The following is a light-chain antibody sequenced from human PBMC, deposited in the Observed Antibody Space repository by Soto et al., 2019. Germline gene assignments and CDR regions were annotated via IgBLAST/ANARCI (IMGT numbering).Light chain of an antibody. Sequence: VMTQSPGTLSLSPGERATLSCRASQSIRTSLAWYQQKPGQAPRLVIFDASNRANGVPARFGGSGSGTDFTLTINSLEPEDFAVYYCQQRNVWPPITFGQGTRLEIK. CDR1: QSIRTS. V-gene: IGKV3-11*01. J-gene: IGKJ5*01. CDR3: QQRNVWPPIT. CDR2: DAS.